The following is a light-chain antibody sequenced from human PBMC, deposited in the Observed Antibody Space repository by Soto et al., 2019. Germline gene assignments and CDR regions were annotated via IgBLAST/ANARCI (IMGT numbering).Light chain of an antibody. J-gene: IGKJ3*01. CDR1: QSITNF. Sequence: DIQMTQSPSSLSASVGDKLTITCRANQSITNFLNWYQKKPGKAPELLIFAASSVRSGVPSRFSGSGSGTEFTLAISSLQPEDVATYYCQQSYTSPPFTFGPGTKVDIK. CDR2: AAS. V-gene: IGKV1-39*01. CDR3: QQSYTSPPFT.